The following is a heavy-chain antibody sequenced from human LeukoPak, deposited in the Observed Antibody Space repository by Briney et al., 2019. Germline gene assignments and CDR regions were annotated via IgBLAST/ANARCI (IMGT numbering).Heavy chain of an antibody. CDR2: INHSGST. Sequence: SETLSLTCAVYGGSFSGYYWTWIRQPPGKGLEWIGEINHSGSTNYNPSLKSRVTISVDTSKNHFSLKLSSVTAADTAVYYCARRYDFWSGYPPPLDYWGQGTLVTVSS. CDR1: GGSFSGYY. J-gene: IGHJ4*02. CDR3: ARRYDFWSGYPPPLDY. V-gene: IGHV4-34*01. D-gene: IGHD3-3*01.